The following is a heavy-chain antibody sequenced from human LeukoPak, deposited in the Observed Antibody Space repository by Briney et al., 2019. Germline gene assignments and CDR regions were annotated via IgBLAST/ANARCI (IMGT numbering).Heavy chain of an antibody. CDR2: ISSDGSST. CDR3: VRSSGWPDY. V-gene: IGHV3-74*01. D-gene: IGHD6-19*01. J-gene: IGHJ4*02. CDR1: GFTLSSYW. Sequence: GGSLRLSCEASGFTLSSYWMYWVRQAPGKGLVWVSRISSDGSSTSYADSVKGRFTISRDNAKNTLYLEMNSLRAEDTAVYYCVRSSGWPDYWGQGTLVTVSS.